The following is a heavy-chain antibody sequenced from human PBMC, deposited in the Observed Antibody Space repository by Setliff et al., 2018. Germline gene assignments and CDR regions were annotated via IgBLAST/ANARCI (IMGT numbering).Heavy chain of an antibody. V-gene: IGHV4-59*01. CDR1: GDSISAAS. CDR2: VYYSGAA. CDR3: ARGGTYRYFDY. J-gene: IGHJ4*02. Sequence: PSETLSLTCSVSGDSISAASIMAWIRQPPGKGLEFIGYVYYSGAAKYDPSLKSRVTMSVDTSKTQFSLKLNSMTTADTAVHYCARGGTYRYFDYWGQGTLVTVSS.